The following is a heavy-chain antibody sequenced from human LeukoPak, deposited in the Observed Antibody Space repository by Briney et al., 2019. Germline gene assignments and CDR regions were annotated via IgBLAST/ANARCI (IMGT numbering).Heavy chain of an antibody. J-gene: IGHJ4*02. Sequence: MASETLSLTCIVSGDSVSSSRYYWGWIRQPPGRGLEWIGSIYYSGSTYYNPSLKSRVTISVDTSKNQFSLKLSSVTAADTAVYYCAREWDPDGMDHFDYWGQGTLVTVSS. CDR3: AREWDPDGMDHFDY. CDR1: GDSVSSSRYY. D-gene: IGHD1-26*01. V-gene: IGHV4-39*07. CDR2: IYYSGST.